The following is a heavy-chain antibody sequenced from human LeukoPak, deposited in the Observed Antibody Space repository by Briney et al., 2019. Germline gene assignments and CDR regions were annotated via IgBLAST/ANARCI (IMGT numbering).Heavy chain of an antibody. V-gene: IGHV3-33*06. CDR2: IWCDGSNK. CDR1: GFTFSSYG. CDR3: AKDCSSTSCYLGY. Sequence: GGSLRLSCAASGFTFSSYGMHWVRQAPGKGLEWVAVIWCDGSNKYYADSVKGRFTISRDNSKNTLYLQMNSLRAEDTAVYYCAKDCSSTSCYLGYWGQGTLVTVSS. J-gene: IGHJ4*02. D-gene: IGHD2-2*01.